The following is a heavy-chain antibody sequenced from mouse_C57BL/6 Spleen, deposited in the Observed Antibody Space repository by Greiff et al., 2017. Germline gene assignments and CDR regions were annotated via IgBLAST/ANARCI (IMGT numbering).Heavy chain of an antibody. CDR3: ARDRRYDYDGYFDV. Sequence: EVHLVESEGGLVQPGSSMKLSCTASGFTFSDYYMAWVRQVPEKGLEWVANINYDGSSTYYLDSLKSRFIISRDNAKNILYLQMSSLKSEDTATYYCARDRRYDYDGYFDVWGTGTTVTVSS. D-gene: IGHD2-4*01. CDR2: INYDGSST. V-gene: IGHV5-16*01. CDR1: GFTFSDYY. J-gene: IGHJ1*03.